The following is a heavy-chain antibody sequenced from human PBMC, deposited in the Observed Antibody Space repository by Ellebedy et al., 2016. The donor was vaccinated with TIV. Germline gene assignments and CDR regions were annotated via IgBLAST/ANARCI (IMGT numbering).Heavy chain of an antibody. J-gene: IGHJ4*02. Sequence: GESLKISCVASEFTFSTYAMSWVRQAPGKGLEWVSSFSSSSSYIYYADSLKGRFTISRDNAKNSLYLQINSLRVEDTAVYYCARGGAVNALDYWGQGTLVTVSS. V-gene: IGHV3-21*01. D-gene: IGHD3-16*01. CDR3: ARGGAVNALDY. CDR2: FSSSSSYI. CDR1: EFTFSTYA.